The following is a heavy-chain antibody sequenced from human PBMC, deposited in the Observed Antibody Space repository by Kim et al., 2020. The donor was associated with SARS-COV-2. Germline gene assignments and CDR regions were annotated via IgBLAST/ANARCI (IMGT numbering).Heavy chain of an antibody. Sequence: GGSLRLSCAVSGFTFSNYAMQWVRQAPGQGLEWVAIISLDGSDIYYADSAKGRFTISRDNSRNTVYLQMNSLKPDDTAVNYCARDWTPTDYWGQGTLVTVSS. J-gene: IGHJ4*02. D-gene: IGHD1-1*01. CDR3: ARDWTPTDY. CDR1: GFTFSNYA. V-gene: IGHV3-30*04. CDR2: ISLDGSDI.